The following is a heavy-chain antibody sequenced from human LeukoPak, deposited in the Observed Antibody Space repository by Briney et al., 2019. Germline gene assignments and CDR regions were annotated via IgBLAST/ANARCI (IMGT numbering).Heavy chain of an antibody. CDR3: ARDSPPDY. V-gene: IGHV3-23*01. J-gene: IGHJ4*02. Sequence: PGGSLRLSCAASGFTFSSSAMNWVRQAPGKGLEWVSTISGSGDRTYYADSVKGRFTVSRDNSKNTLFLQMNSLRAEDTAVYYCARDSPPDYWGQGTLVTVSS. CDR2: ISGSGDRT. CDR1: GFTFSSSA.